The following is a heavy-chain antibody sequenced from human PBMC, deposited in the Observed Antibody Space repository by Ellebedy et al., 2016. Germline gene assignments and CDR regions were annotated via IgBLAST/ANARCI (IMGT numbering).Heavy chain of an antibody. J-gene: IGHJ4*02. CDR1: GYTFTSFD. CDR2: MNPNSGNT. V-gene: IGHV1-8*01. D-gene: IGHD6-13*01. Sequence: ALVKVSCKASGYTFTSFDISWVRQAAGQGLEFMGWMNPNSGNTGYAQNFQGRVTMTRNTSISTAYMELSSLRSDDTAVYYCARAIGAGDSWGQGTLVTVSS. CDR3: ARAIGAGDS.